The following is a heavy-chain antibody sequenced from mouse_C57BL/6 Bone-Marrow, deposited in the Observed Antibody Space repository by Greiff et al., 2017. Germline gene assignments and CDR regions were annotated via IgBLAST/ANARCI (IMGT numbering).Heavy chain of an antibody. CDR2: IYTRSGNT. D-gene: IGHD2-1*01. CDR1: GYTFTSYG. V-gene: IGHV1-81*01. CDR3: ARSFGYYVNYVSCWYFDV. J-gene: IGHJ1*03. Sequence: QVQLQQPGAELARPGASVKLSCKASGYTFTSYGISWVQQRTGQGLEWIGEIYTRSGNTYYNENFKGKATLTADKSSSTAYMELRSLTSEDSAVCFSARSFGYYVNYVSCWYFDVWGTGTTVTVSS.